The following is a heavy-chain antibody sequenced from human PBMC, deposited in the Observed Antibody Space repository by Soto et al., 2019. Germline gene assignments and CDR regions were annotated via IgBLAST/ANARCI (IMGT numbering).Heavy chain of an antibody. CDR2: INHSGST. CDR3: ARGPSGWWFDY. J-gene: IGHJ4*02. CDR1: GGSFSGXY. V-gene: IGHV4-34*01. Sequence: SETLSLTCAVYGGSFSGXYWSWIRQPPGRGLEWIGEINHSGSTNYNPSLKSRVAISIDTSKNQFSLDLSSVTAADTAVYYCARGPSGWWFDYWGQGTLVTVSS. D-gene: IGHD6-19*01.